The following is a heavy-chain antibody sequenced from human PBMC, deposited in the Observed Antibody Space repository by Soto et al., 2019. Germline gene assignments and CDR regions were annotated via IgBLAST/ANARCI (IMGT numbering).Heavy chain of an antibody. V-gene: IGHV1-69*01. CDR2: IIPFFGTT. CDR3: VREGENYCSSLHCPFDW. CDR1: GGTFSRYT. J-gene: IGHJ4*02. D-gene: IGHD2-2*01. Sequence: QVQLVQSGAEVKKPGSSVKVSCKASGGTFSRYTVTWVRQAPGQGLEWMGGIIPFFGTTNYAQKFQGRVTMTADDSTGTAYMQLSSLMSEDTAIYYCVREGENYCSSLHCPFDWWGQGTLVTVSS.